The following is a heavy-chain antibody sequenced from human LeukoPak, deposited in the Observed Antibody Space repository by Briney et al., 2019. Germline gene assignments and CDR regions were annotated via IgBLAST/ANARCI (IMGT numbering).Heavy chain of an antibody. CDR3: ARGIGGSYYVGYYFDY. V-gene: IGHV1-46*01. CDR1: GYTFTSYY. J-gene: IGHJ4*02. Sequence: ASVKVSCKASGYTFTSYYMHWVRQAPGQGLEGMGIINPSGVSTSYAQKFQGKVTMTRDTPTSTVYMELSSLRSEDTAVYYCARGIGGSYYVGYYFDYWGQGTLVTVSS. D-gene: IGHD1-26*01. CDR2: INPSGVST.